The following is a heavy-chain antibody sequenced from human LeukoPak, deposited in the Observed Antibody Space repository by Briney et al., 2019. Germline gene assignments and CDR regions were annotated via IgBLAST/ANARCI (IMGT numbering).Heavy chain of an antibody. CDR2: ISSSPINI. Sequence: PGGSLRLSYAASGFTFSSYSMNWVRQAPGKGLEWVSYISSSPINIYYADSVRGRFTISRDNAKNSVFLQMNSLRAEDTAVYYCARGSADDDDKWIDPWGQGTLVTVSS. J-gene: IGHJ5*02. CDR1: GFTFSSYS. D-gene: IGHD1-1*01. V-gene: IGHV3-48*04. CDR3: ARGSADDDDKWIDP.